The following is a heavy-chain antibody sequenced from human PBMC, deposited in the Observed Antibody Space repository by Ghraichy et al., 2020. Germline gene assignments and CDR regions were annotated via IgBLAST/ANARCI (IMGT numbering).Heavy chain of an antibody. CDR1: GFTFSSYA. Sequence: GWSLRLSCAASGFTFSSYATSWVRQAPGKGLEWVSAISGSGGSTYYADSVKGRFTISRDNSKNTLYLQMNSLRAEDTAVYYCAKDRTTMVRGVIHTDFDYWGQGTLVTVSS. CDR3: AKDRTTMVRGVIHTDFDY. J-gene: IGHJ4*02. CDR2: ISGSGGST. V-gene: IGHV3-23*01. D-gene: IGHD3-10*01.